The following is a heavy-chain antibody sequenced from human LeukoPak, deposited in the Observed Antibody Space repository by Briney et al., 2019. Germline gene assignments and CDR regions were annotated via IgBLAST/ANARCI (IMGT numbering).Heavy chain of an antibody. Sequence: PSETLSLTCIVSGGSINNHYWTWIRQTPGKGLEWIGDIHYTGTTKYNPSLKSRVTISIDTSKNQFSLKLSSVTAADTAVYYCAREGSGRGIDYWGQGTLVTVSS. CDR1: GGSINNHY. CDR3: AREGSGRGIDY. D-gene: IGHD3-16*01. CDR2: IHYTGTT. V-gene: IGHV4-59*11. J-gene: IGHJ4*02.